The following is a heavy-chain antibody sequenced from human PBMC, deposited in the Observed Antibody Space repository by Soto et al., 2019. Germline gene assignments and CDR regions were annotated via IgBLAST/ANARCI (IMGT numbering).Heavy chain of an antibody. CDR3: ARTGFLVAGHLFDY. Sequence: PSETLSLTCTVSGGSISSYYWSWIRQPAGKGLEWSGRIYTSGSTNYNPSLKSRVTMSVDTSKNQFSLKLSSVTAADTAVYYCARTGFLVAGHLFDYWGQGTLVTVSS. J-gene: IGHJ4*02. CDR1: GGSISSYY. D-gene: IGHD6-19*01. V-gene: IGHV4-4*07. CDR2: IYTSGST.